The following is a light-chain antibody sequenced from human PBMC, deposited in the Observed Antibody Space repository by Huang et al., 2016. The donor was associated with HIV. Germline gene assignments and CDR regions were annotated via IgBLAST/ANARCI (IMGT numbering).Light chain of an antibody. CDR2: AAS. CDR1: QSLSHSF. Sequence: EVLLTQSPGTLSSSPGERVTVSCRAIQSLSHSFIAWYQQRPGQAPRLRIYAASTRASGIPDRFSGSGSGTDFTLTINRLEPSDFAVYYCHQYGTSPYTFGQGTNLDVK. V-gene: IGKV3-20*01. J-gene: IGKJ2*01. CDR3: HQYGTSPYT.